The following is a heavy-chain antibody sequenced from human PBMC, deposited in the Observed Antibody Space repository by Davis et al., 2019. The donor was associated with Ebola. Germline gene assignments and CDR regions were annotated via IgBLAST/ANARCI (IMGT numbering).Heavy chain of an antibody. V-gene: IGHV3-74*01. J-gene: IGHJ6*02. D-gene: IGHD2-2*01. Sequence: HTGGSLRLSCAASGFTFNNYYMHWVRHAPGKGLEWVARIKSDGSTTRYADSVKGRFTISRDNSKNTLFLQMDGLRGEDTAVYYCVRDTSHQLPHWLYYFYGMDVWGQGTTVTVS. CDR1: GFTFNNYY. CDR3: VRDTSHQLPHWLYYFYGMDV. CDR2: IKSDGSTT.